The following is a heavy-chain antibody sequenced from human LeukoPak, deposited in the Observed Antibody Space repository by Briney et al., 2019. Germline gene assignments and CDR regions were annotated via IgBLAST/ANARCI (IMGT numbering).Heavy chain of an antibody. Sequence: SETLSLTCTVSGYSISSGYYWGWIRQPPGKGLEWIGSIYHSGSTYYNPSLKSRVTISVVTSKNQFSLKLSSVTAADTAVYYCARVIGRGYYGSGSPYYFDYWGQGTLVTVSS. V-gene: IGHV4-38-2*02. CDR2: IYHSGST. J-gene: IGHJ4*02. CDR1: GYSISSGYY. D-gene: IGHD3-10*01. CDR3: ARVIGRGYYGSGSPYYFDY.